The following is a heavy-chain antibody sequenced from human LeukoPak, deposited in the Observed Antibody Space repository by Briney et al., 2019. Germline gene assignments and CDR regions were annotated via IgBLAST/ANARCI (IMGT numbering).Heavy chain of an antibody. D-gene: IGHD1-26*01. CDR2: IYYSGST. CDR1: GGSISSSSYY. Sequence: NTSETLSLTCTVSGGSISSSSYYWGWIRQPPGKGLEWIGSIYYSGSTYYNPSLKSRVTISVDTSKNQFSLKLSSVTAADTAVYYCAREQGVGANDDYWGQGTLVTVSS. CDR3: AREQGVGANDDY. J-gene: IGHJ4*02. V-gene: IGHV4-39*07.